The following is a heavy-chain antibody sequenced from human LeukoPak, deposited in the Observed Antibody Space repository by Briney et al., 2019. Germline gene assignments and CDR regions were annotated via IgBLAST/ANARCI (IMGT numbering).Heavy chain of an antibody. D-gene: IGHD2-2*02. CDR2: VNLNSGNT. CDR1: GYTFSNYD. Sequence: ASVKVSCKASGYTFSNYDINWLRQAPGQGFEWMGWVNLNSGNTGYAQKFQGRVTMTRDTSISTAYLDLGSLKSEDTAIYYCARGNPYCKSSSCYNYWGQGTLVTVSS. J-gene: IGHJ4*02. CDR3: ARGNPYCKSSSCYNY. V-gene: IGHV1-8*01.